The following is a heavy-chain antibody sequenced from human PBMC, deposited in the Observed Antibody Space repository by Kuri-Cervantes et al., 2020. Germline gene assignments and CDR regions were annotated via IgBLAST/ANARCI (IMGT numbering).Heavy chain of an antibody. V-gene: IGHV3-30*02. D-gene: IGHD6-19*01. Sequence: GGSLRLSCAASGFTFSSYGMHWVRQAPGKGLEWVAVIWYDGSNKYYADSVKGRFTISRDNSKNTLYLQMNSLRAEDTAVCYCAKDHSGWDETPDYWGQGTLVTVSS. J-gene: IGHJ4*02. CDR3: AKDHSGWDETPDY. CDR2: IWYDGSNK. CDR1: GFTFSSYG.